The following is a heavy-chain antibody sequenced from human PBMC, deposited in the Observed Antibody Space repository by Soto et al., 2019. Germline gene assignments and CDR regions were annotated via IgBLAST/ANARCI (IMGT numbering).Heavy chain of an antibody. Sequence: SGGSLRLSCAASGFTFSSYAMSWVRQAPGKGLEWVSAISGSGGSTYYADYVKGRFTISRDNSRNTLYLQMNSLRAEDTAVYYCAKKNMGDYPSYIDYSGQGTLVTVST. D-gene: IGHD4-17*01. V-gene: IGHV3-23*01. J-gene: IGHJ4*02. CDR3: AKKNMGDYPSYIDY. CDR2: ISGSGGST. CDR1: GFTFSSYA.